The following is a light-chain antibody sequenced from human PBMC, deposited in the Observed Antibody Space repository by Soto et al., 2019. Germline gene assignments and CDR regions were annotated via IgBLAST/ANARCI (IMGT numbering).Light chain of an antibody. J-gene: IGKJ4*01. V-gene: IGKV1-5*01. CDR3: QQYYSYPLT. CDR1: QSISSW. CDR2: AAS. Sequence: DIQMTQSPSTLSASVGDRVTITCWASQSISSWLAWYQQKPGKAPKLLIYAASSLQSGVPSRFSGSGSGTDFTLTISSLQSEDFATYYCQQYYSYPLTFGGGTKVDIK.